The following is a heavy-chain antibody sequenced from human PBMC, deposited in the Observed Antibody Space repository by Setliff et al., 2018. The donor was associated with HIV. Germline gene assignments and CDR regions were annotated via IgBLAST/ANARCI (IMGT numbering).Heavy chain of an antibody. CDR1: GDSISTDY. Sequence: SETLSLTCTVSGDSISTDYWTWIRQPPGKGLEWIGYIYNSASTSYNPSLKSRVTISVDTSKKQFSLKLSSVTAADTAVYYCARHPPSDYWGQGTLVTVSS. V-gene: IGHV4-59*08. CDR2: IYNSAST. CDR3: ARHPPSDY. J-gene: IGHJ4*02.